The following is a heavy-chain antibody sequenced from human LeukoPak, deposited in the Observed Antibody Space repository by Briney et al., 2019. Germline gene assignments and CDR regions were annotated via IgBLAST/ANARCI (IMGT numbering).Heavy chain of an antibody. J-gene: IGHJ4*02. CDR1: GFTFSSHA. V-gene: IGHV3-23*01. CDR2: IRGSGGNT. D-gene: IGHD3-22*01. CDR3: AKDYYDSSIFSAPHLFAC. Sequence: GGSLRLSCAASGFTFSSHAMTWVRQASGKGLEWASSIRGSGGNTYYADSVKGRFTISRDNFQNTLYLQMNSLRAEDTAVYYCAKDYYDSSIFSAPHLFACWGQGTLVTVSS.